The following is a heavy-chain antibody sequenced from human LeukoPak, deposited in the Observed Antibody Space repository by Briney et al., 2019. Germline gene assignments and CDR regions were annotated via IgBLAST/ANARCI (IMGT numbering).Heavy chain of an antibody. V-gene: IGHV3-64*01. CDR1: GFTFSSNA. CDR2: ISNNGGST. J-gene: IGHJ4*02. Sequence: GGSLRLSCAASGFTFSSNAMHWVRQAPGKGLEYVSAISNNGGSTYYANSVKGRFTISRDNSKNTLYLQMGSLRAEDMAVYYCARLSVAVVDADYWGQGTLVTVSS. CDR3: ARLSVAVVDADY. D-gene: IGHD6-19*01.